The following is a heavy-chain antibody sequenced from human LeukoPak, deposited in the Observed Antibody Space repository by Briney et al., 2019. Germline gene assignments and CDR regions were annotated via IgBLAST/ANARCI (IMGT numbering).Heavy chain of an antibody. Sequence: PSETLSLTCTVSGASISSGDYYWIWIRQHPGKGLEWIGYINYSGGTYRNPSLKSRVTISVDTSKNQFSLKLSSVTAADTAVYYCARDRSTTVTTYLDYWGQGTLVTVSS. CDR3: ARDRSTTVTTYLDY. D-gene: IGHD4-17*01. J-gene: IGHJ4*02. CDR1: GASISSGDYY. CDR2: INYSGGT. V-gene: IGHV4-31*03.